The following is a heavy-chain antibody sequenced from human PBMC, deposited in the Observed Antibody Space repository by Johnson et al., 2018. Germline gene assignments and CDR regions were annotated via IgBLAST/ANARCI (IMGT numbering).Heavy chain of an antibody. CDR2: ISWNSGSI. V-gene: IGHV3-9*01. CDR1: GFTFDDYA. D-gene: IGHD3-22*01. J-gene: IGHJ1*01. Sequence: VQLVESGGGLVQPGRSLRLSCAASGFTFDDYAMHSVRQAPGKGLEWVSGISWNSGSIHYADSVKGRFTISRDSAKNSLYLQMNSLRTEDTALYYCAKDIVGYYDNSGLRGYFQHWGQGTLVTVSS. CDR3: AKDIVGYYDNSGLRGYFQH.